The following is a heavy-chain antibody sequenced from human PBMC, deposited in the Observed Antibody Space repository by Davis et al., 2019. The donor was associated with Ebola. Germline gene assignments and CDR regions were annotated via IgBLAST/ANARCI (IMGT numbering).Heavy chain of an antibody. CDR1: GGSISSYY. CDR2: IYYSGST. D-gene: IGHD4-23*01. J-gene: IGHJ4*02. V-gene: IGHV4-59*08. Sequence: SETLSLTCTVSGGSISSYYWSWIRQPPGKGLEWIGYIYYSGSTNYNPSLKSRVTLSVDRSTNQCSLKLTSVTAADTAVYYCARGDYAGSSFDYWGQGTLVTVSS. CDR3: ARGDYAGSSFDY.